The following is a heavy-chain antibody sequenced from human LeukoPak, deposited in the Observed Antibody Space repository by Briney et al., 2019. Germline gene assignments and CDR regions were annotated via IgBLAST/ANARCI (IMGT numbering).Heavy chain of an antibody. CDR2: IYYSGST. Sequence: SETLSLTCTVSGGSISNSYYWGWIRQPPGKGLEWIGNIYYSGSTYYNPSLKSRVTISVDTSKNQFSLKLSSVTAADTAVYYCARASHDYGDYSHFDYWGQGTLVTVSS. V-gene: IGHV4-39*07. J-gene: IGHJ4*02. CDR3: ARASHDYGDYSHFDY. D-gene: IGHD4-17*01. CDR1: GGSISNSYY.